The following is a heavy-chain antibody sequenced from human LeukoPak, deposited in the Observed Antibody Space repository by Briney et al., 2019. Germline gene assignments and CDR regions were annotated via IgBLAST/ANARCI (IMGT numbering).Heavy chain of an antibody. Sequence: GGSLRLSCAASGFTFSSYGMHWVRQAPGKGLEWVAVISYDGSNKYYADSVKGRFTISRDNSKNTLYLQMNSLRAEDTAVYYCAKERSGIAVAGTFDYWGQGTLVTVSS. CDR3: AKERSGIAVAGTFDY. J-gene: IGHJ4*02. V-gene: IGHV3-30*18. CDR2: ISYDGSNK. CDR1: GFTFSSYG. D-gene: IGHD6-19*01.